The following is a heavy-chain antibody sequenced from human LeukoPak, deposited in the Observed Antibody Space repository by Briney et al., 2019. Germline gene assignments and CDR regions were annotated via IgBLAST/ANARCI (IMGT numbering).Heavy chain of an antibody. J-gene: IGHJ4*02. Sequence: GGSLRLPCAASGFTFSNAWMSWVRQAPGKGLEWVGRIKSKTDGGTTDYAAPVKGRFTISRDDSKNTLYLQMNSLKTEDTAVYYCTTELRPWGLWFLRSHFDYWGQGTLVTVSS. D-gene: IGHD3-10*01. CDR3: TTELRPWGLWFLRSHFDY. V-gene: IGHV3-15*01. CDR1: GFTFSNAW. CDR2: IKSKTDGGTT.